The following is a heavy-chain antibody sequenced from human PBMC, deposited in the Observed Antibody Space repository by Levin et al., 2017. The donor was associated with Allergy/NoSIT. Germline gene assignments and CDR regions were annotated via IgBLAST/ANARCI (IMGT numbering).Heavy chain of an antibody. CDR2: MNPNSGNT. CDR3: AARGYSGYDLAPFDY. D-gene: IGHD5-12*01. V-gene: IGHV1-8*01. J-gene: IGHJ4*02. CDR1: GYTFTSYD. Sequence: ASVKVSCKASGYTFTSYDINWVRQATGQGLEWMGWMNPNSGNTGYAQKFQGRVTMTRNTAISTAYMELSSLRSEDTAVYYCAARGYSGYDLAPFDYWGQGTLVTVSS.